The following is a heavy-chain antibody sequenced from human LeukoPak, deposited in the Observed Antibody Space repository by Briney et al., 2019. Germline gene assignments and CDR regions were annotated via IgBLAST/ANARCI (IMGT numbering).Heavy chain of an antibody. CDR1: GFTFRNYA. J-gene: IGHJ5*02. D-gene: IGHD3-22*01. CDR2: ISVSGGST. Sequence: GGSLRLSCAASGFTFRNYAMGWVRQAPGKGLEWVSSISVSGGSTYYADSIKGRFTTSRDNSKSTLFLQMNSLRAEDTAVYYCTRGGNYYDTSGSNWFDPWGQGSLVTVSS. V-gene: IGHV3-23*01. CDR3: TRGGNYYDTSGSNWFDP.